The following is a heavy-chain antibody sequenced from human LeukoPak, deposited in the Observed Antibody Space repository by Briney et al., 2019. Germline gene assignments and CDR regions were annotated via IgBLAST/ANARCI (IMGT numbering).Heavy chain of an antibody. CDR1: GYTFTSYY. D-gene: IGHD2/OR15-2a*01. CDR3: AREVPENFNFDY. V-gene: IGHV1-46*01. CDR2: IKPSGGST. J-gene: IGHJ4*02. Sequence: ASVKVSCKASGYTFTSYYTHWVRQAPGQGLEWMGIIKPSGGSTLYAQKFQGRVTVTSDMSTSTVYVELSSLRSEDTAVYYCAREVPENFNFDYWGQGTLVAVSS.